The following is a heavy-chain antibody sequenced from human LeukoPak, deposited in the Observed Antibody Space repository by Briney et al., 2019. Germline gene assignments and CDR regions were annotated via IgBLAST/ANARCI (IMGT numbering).Heavy chain of an antibody. CDR2: IRYDGSNK. Sequence: GGSLRLSCAASGFTFSSYGMHWVRQAPGKGLEWVAFIRYDGSNKYYADSVKGRFTISRDNSKNTLYLQMNSLRAEDTAVYYCAKDHSSSWYNYYYYYMDVWGTRTTVTVSS. CDR3: AKDHSSSWYNYYYYYMDV. CDR1: GFTFSSYG. D-gene: IGHD6-13*01. V-gene: IGHV3-30*02. J-gene: IGHJ6*03.